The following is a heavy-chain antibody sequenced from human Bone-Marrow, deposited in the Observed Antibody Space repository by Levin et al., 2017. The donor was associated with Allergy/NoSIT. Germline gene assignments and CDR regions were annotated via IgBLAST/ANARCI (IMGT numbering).Heavy chain of an antibody. D-gene: IGHD5-18*01. CDR3: AKDIRYSYGSNKFDY. V-gene: IGHV3-30*18. Sequence: GGSLRLSCAASGFTFSSYGMHWVRQAPGKGLEWVAVISYDGSNKYYADSVKGRFTISRDNSKNTLYLQMNSLRAEDTAVYYCAKDIRYSYGSNKFDYWGQGTLVTVSS. J-gene: IGHJ4*02. CDR1: GFTFSSYG. CDR2: ISYDGSNK.